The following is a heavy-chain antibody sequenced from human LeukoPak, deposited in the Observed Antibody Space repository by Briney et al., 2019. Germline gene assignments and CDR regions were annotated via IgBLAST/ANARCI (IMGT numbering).Heavy chain of an antibody. CDR2: ISGSGGST. Sequence: GGSLRLSCAASGFTFSSYAMSWVRQAPGKGLEWVSAISGSGGSTYYADSVKGRFTISRDNSKNTLYLQMNSLRAEDTAVYYCAKYRDTATAIGYYFDYWGQGILVTVSS. J-gene: IGHJ4*02. CDR3: AKYRDTATAIGYYFDY. D-gene: IGHD2-21*02. CDR1: GFTFSSYA. V-gene: IGHV3-23*01.